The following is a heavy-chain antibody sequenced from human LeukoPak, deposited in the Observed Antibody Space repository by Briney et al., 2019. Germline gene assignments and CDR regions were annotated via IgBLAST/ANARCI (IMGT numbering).Heavy chain of an antibody. V-gene: IGHV4-39*07. D-gene: IGHD1-26*01. CDR3: AREFPRFSSGSYFDY. CDR2: IHYSGST. CDR1: GGSISSSSYY. J-gene: IGHJ4*02. Sequence: SETLSLTCTVSGGSISSSSYYWGWIRQPPGKGLEWIGSIHYSGSTYYNPSLKSRVTISVDTSKNQFSLRLISMTAADTAVYYCAREFPRFSSGSYFDYWGQGTLVTVSS.